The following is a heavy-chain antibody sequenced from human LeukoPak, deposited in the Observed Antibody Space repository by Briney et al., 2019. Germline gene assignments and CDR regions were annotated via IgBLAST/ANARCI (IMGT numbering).Heavy chain of an antibody. J-gene: IGHJ4*02. CDR1: GFTFSSYG. Sequence: GRSLRLSCAASGFTFSSYGMHWVRQAPGKGLEWVAVISYDGSNKYYADSVKGRFTISRDDSKNTLYLQMNSLRAEDTAVYYCARGLGGGSSWYYFDYWGQGTLVTVSS. V-gene: IGHV3-30*03. D-gene: IGHD6-13*01. CDR3: ARGLGGGSSWYYFDY. CDR2: ISYDGSNK.